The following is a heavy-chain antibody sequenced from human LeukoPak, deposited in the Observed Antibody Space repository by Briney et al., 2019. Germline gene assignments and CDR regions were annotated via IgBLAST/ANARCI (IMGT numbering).Heavy chain of an antibody. D-gene: IGHD1-26*01. Sequence: PETLSLTCAVSGASISGSGYYLGWIRQPPGKGLEWIGNIYYTGNTYYNASLQSRVTISIDTSKNQFSLRLNSVTAADTAMYYCAKSGGYGLIDYWGQGTLVTVSS. J-gene: IGHJ4*02. V-gene: IGHV4-39*01. CDR3: AKSGGYGLIDY. CDR2: IYYTGNT. CDR1: GASISGSGYY.